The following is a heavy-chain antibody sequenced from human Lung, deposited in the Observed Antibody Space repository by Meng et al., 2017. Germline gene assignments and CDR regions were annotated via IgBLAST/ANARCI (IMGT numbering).Heavy chain of an antibody. J-gene: IGHJ4*02. V-gene: IGHV3-15*01. Sequence: EVRVGGAGVCLVKPVGSLILSCVAFGFSFTDAWMGWVRQAPGKGLEWVGRIKSNSDGGTTDYAAPVKGRFTISRDDSKNTLYLQMNSLITEDTAVYFCATGAAAADHWGQGTLVTVSS. D-gene: IGHD6-13*01. CDR1: GFSFTDAW. CDR2: IKSNSDGGTT. CDR3: ATGAAAADH.